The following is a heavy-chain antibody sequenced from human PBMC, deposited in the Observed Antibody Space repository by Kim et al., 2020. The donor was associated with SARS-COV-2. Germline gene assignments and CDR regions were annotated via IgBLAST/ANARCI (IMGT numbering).Heavy chain of an antibody. CDR2: IDGRSGVV. D-gene: IGHD1-26*01. J-gene: IGHJ4*02. V-gene: IGHV3-11*03. CDR1: GFIFSDYY. Sequence: GGSLRLSCVASGFIFSDYYMTWIRQAPGKGLQWISYIDGRSGVVNYSDSVKGRFTISRDNAKSSVYLQMNSLRPEDTAVYYCARGRLGFDYWGRGSLVTV. CDR3: ARGRLGFDY.